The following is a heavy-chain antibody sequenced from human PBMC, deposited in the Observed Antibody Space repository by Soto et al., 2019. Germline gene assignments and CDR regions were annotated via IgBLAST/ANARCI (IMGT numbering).Heavy chain of an antibody. CDR1: GGSISSYN. Sequence: QVQLQESGPGLVKPSETLSLTCTVSGGSISSYNWSWIRQPPGKGLEWIGYIYYSGSTNYNPSLKSRVTISVDTSKNQLSLKLSSVTAADTAVYYCARVDMVYATRGSGWYDPWCQGTLFTVSS. CDR3: ARVDMVYATRGSGWYDP. V-gene: IGHV4-59*01. J-gene: IGHJ5*02. D-gene: IGHD2-8*01. CDR2: IYYSGST.